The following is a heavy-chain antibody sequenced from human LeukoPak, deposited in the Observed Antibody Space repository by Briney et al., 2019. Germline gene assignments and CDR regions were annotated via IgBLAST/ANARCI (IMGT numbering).Heavy chain of an antibody. J-gene: IGHJ6*03. CDR1: GGTFSSYA. V-gene: IGHV1-69*06. Sequence: GASVKVSCKASGGTFSSYAISWVRQAPGQGLEWMGGIIPIFGTANYAQKFQGRVTITADKSTSTAYMELSSLRSEDTAVYYCARAPTAKSIYYYMDVWGKGTTVTVSS. D-gene: IGHD5-18*01. CDR3: ARAPTAKSIYYYMDV. CDR2: IIPIFGTA.